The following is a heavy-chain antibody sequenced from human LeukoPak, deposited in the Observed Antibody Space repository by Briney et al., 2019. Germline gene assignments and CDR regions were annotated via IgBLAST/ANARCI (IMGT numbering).Heavy chain of an antibody. V-gene: IGHV3-30*18. CDR2: ISYDGNTK. J-gene: IGHJ4*02. CDR3: AKDGLTTVKAYYFDY. CDR1: GFSFRNYG. D-gene: IGHD4-17*01. Sequence: GGSLRLSCGASGFSFRNYGMHWVRQAPGKGLEWVAVISYDGNTKYYADSVKGRFTISRDNSRNTLYLQMNSLRVEDTAVYYCAKDGLTTVKAYYFDYWGQGTLVTVSS.